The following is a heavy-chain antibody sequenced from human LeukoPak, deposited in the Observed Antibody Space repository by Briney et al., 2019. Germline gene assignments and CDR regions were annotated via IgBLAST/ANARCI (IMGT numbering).Heavy chain of an antibody. CDR2: IYYSGST. Sequence: SETLSLTCTVSGGSISSSSYYWGWIRQPPGKGLEWIGSIYYSGSTYYNPSLKSRVTISVDTSKNQFSLKLSSVTAADTAVYYCARGIVRRIFDYWGQGTLVTVSS. CDR3: ARGIVRRIFDY. D-gene: IGHD3-16*02. J-gene: IGHJ4*02. CDR1: GGSISSSSYY. V-gene: IGHV4-39*07.